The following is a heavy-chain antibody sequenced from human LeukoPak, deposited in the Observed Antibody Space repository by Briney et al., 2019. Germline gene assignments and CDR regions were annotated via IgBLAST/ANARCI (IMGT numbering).Heavy chain of an antibody. CDR2: ISVYNGNT. CDR1: GYTFTTYG. D-gene: IGHD6-25*01. J-gene: IGHJ4*02. V-gene: IGHV1-18*01. Sequence: GASVKVSCKASGYTFTTYGISWVRQAPGQGLEWMGWISVYNGNTNYAQKFQGRVTMTTDTSTSTAYMELRSLRFDDTAVYYCARDQERLGPFDYWGQGTLVTVSS. CDR3: ARDQERLGPFDY.